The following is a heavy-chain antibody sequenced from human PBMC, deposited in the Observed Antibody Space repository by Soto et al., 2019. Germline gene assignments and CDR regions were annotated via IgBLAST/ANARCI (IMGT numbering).Heavy chain of an antibody. CDR3: TTGSVEGV. J-gene: IGHJ6*02. CDR1: GFSFSNAW. V-gene: IGHV3-15*07. D-gene: IGHD2-15*01. Sequence: EVQLVESGGGLVKPGGSLRLSCAASGFSFSNAWMNWVRQAPGKGLEWVGRIKRKIDGEATDYAAHVKGRVTVSRDDSKSALYLHINSLKGDDTTVYYCTTGSVEGVWGQGTTVTVSS. CDR2: IKRKIDGEAT.